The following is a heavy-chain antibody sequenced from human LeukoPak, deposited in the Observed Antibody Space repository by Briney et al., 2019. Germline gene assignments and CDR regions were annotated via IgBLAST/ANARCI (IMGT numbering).Heavy chain of an antibody. J-gene: IGHJ4*02. V-gene: IGHV3-11*01. D-gene: IGHD3-22*01. CDR3: ARDGGGPDYYDSSGYCDY. CDR1: GFTFSDYY. Sequence: GGSLRLSCAASGFTFSDYYMRWIRQAPGKGLEWVSYISSSGSTIYYADSVKGRFTISRDNAKNSLYLQMNSLRAEDTAVYYCARDGGGPDYYDSSGYCDYWGQGTLVTVSS. CDR2: ISSSGSTI.